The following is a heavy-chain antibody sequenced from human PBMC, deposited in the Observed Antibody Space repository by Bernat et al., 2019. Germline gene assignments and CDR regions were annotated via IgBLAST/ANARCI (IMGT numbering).Heavy chain of an antibody. J-gene: IGHJ6*02. CDR1: GFTVSSNF. V-gene: IGHV3-66*01. Sequence: EVQLVESGGGLVQPGGSLRLSCAASGFTVSSNFMSWVRQAPGKGLEWVSVIYSGGEAHYVDSVKGRFTISRDNSKNTLYLQMHSLRAEDTAVYYCARTTQDQLTYYYFYGLDVWGQGTTVTVSS. D-gene: IGHD2-2*01. CDR2: IYSGGEA. CDR3: ARTTQDQLTYYYFYGLDV.